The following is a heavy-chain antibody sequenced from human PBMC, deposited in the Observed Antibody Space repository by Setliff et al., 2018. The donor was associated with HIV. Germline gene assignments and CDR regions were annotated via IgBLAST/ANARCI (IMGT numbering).Heavy chain of an antibody. Sequence: PGGSLRLSCAASGFTFSNYWMTWVRQAPGKGLEWVSSISSSGGTTYFADTVKGRFTISRDNSKNSLYLQMNNLRGEDTALYYCAKDIYGGHFYYFDYWGQGTLVTVSS. CDR2: ISSSGGTT. CDR1: GFTFSNYW. CDR3: AKDIYGGHFYYFDY. J-gene: IGHJ4*02. V-gene: IGHV3-23*01. D-gene: IGHD4-17*01.